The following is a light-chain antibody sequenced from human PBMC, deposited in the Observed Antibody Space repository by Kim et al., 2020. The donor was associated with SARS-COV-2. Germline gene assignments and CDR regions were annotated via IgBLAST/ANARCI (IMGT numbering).Light chain of an antibody. CDR1: DSNIGTNY. J-gene: IGLJ3*02. Sequence: GQRSPTSCFGSDSNIGTNYVAWYQQFPGTAPKRLIYDNDERPSGIPDRFSGSKSGTSATLAITGLQPGDDADYYCGAWESRLNVEVFGGGTQLTVL. CDR2: DND. V-gene: IGLV1-51*01. CDR3: GAWESRLNVEV.